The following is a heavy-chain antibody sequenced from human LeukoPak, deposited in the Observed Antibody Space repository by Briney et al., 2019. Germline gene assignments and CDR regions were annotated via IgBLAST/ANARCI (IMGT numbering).Heavy chain of an antibody. CDR3: ARLYYGMDV. V-gene: IGHV3-9*01. Sequence: GGSLRLSCAASGFTFDDYAMHWVRQAPGKGLEWVSGISWNSGSIGYADSVKGRFTISRDNAKNSLYLQMNSLRAEDTALYYCARLYYGMDVWGQGTTVTVSS. CDR1: GFTFDDYA. D-gene: IGHD2-21*01. J-gene: IGHJ6*02. CDR2: ISWNSGSI.